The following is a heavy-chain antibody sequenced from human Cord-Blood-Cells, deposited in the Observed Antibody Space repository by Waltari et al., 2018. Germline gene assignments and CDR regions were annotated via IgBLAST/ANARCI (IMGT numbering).Heavy chain of an antibody. CDR2: NNPNSGGT. J-gene: IGHJ4*02. Sequence: QVQLVQSGAEVKKPGASVKVSCKASGYTFTGYYMHWVRQAPGQGREWMGGNNPNSGGTNCAQKCQGWVTMTRDTSISTAYMELSRLRSDDTAVYYCARVSHDYNYYCDYWGQGTLVTVSS. CDR1: GYTFTGYY. CDR3: ARVSHDYNYYCDY. D-gene: IGHD4-4*01. V-gene: IGHV1-2*04.